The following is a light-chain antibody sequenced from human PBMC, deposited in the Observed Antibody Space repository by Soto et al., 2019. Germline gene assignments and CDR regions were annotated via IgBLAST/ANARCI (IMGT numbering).Light chain of an antibody. J-gene: IGLJ1*01. CDR3: SSYTSSSTYV. V-gene: IGLV2-14*01. Sequence: QYVLTQPASVSGSPGQSITISCTRTSSDVGGYNYVSWYQQHPGKAPKLMIYDVSNRPSGVSNRFSGSKSGNTASLTISGLQAEDEADYYCSSYTSSSTYVFGTGTKVTVL. CDR1: SSDVGGYNY. CDR2: DVS.